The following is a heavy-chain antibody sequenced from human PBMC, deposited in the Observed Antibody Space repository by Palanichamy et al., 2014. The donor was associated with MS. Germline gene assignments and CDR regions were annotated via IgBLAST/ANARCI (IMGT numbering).Heavy chain of an antibody. CDR2: INPSGGST. Sequence: QVQLVQSGAEVKKPGASVKVSCKASGYTFTSYYMHWVRQAPGQGLEWMGKINPSGGSTDYAQKFQGRVTMTRDTSTSTVYMELSSLRSEDTAVYYCARGGLTYYYGSGSYYNRDAFDIWGQGTMVTVSS. CDR1: GYTFTSYY. D-gene: IGHD3-10*01. CDR3: ARGGLTYYYGSGSYYNRDAFDI. V-gene: IGHV1-46*03. J-gene: IGHJ3*02.